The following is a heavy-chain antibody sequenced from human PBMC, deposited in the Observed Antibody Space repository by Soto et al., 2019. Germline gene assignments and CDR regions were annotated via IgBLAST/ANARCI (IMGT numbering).Heavy chain of an antibody. J-gene: IGHJ4*02. V-gene: IGHV3-74*01. CDR3: ARAPITMVPYYFDY. CDR2: INNDGSST. D-gene: IGHD3-10*01. CDR1: GFSFSKLW. Sequence: EVQLVESGGGLVQPGGSLRLSCAASGFSFSKLWMHWVRQGPGKGLEWVSRINNDGSSTTYADSVKGRFTISRDNAKNTLYLQMHGLRADDTAVYYCARAPITMVPYYFDYWGQGTLVSVSS.